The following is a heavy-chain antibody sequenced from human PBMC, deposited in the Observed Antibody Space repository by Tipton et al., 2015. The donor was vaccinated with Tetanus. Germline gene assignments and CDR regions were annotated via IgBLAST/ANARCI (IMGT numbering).Heavy chain of an antibody. D-gene: IGHD3-10*01. CDR2: INHSGST. CDR1: GGSISGYY. CDR3: ARATMVRGVLYMDV. V-gene: IGHV4-34*01. J-gene: IGHJ6*02. Sequence: TLSLTCTVSGGSISGYYWSWIRQPPGKGLEWIGEINHSGSTNYNPSLKSRVTISVDTSKNQFSLKLSSVTAADTAVYYCARATMVRGVLYMDVWGQGTTVTVSS.